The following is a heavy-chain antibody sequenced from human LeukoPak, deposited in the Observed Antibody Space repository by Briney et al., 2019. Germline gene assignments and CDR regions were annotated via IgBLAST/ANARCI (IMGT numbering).Heavy chain of an antibody. CDR1: GFTFSSYS. J-gene: IGHJ4*02. V-gene: IGHV3-9*01. CDR3: AKDSHYCTNGVCYQFDY. Sequence: GGSLRLSCAASGFTFSSYSMNWVRQAPGKGLEWVSGISWNSGSIGYADSVKGRFTISRDNAKNSLYLQMNSLRAEDTALYYCAKDSHYCTNGVCYQFDYWGQGTLVTVSS. D-gene: IGHD2-8*01. CDR2: ISWNSGSI.